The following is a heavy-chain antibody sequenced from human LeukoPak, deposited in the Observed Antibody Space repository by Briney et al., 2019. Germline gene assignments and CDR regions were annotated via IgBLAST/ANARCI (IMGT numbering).Heavy chain of an antibody. J-gene: IGHJ4*02. CDR1: GFTFSSYA. V-gene: IGHV3-30*04. CDR2: ISYDGSNK. D-gene: IGHD3-10*01. Sequence: QPGGSLRLSCAASGFTFSSYAMHWVRQAPGKGLEWVAVISYDGSNKYYADSVKGRFTISRDNSKNTLYLQMNSLRAEDTAVYYCARDRDYGSETETFDYWGQGTLVTVSS. CDR3: ARDRDYGSETETFDY.